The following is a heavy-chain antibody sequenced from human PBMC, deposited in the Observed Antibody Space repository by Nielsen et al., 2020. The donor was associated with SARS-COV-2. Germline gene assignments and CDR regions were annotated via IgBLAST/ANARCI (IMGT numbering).Heavy chain of an antibody. J-gene: IGHJ4*02. CDR2: IYTDGST. D-gene: IGHD4-17*01. CDR3: APRPLHGGDYPGY. CDR1: GFTVSSNY. V-gene: IGHV3-53*01. Sequence: GGSLRLSCAASGFTVSSNYMSWVRQAPGKGLEWVSVIYTDGSTYYADSVKGRFIISRDNSENTVYLQMNSLRDEDTAVYYCAPRPLHGGDYPGYWGQGTLVTVSS.